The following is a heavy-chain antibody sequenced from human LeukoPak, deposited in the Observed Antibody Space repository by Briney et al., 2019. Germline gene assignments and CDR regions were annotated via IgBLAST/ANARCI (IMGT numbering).Heavy chain of an antibody. D-gene: IGHD6-13*01. V-gene: IGHV2-70*04. J-gene: IGHJ4*02. CDR3: ARMDSSSWLGHFDY. Sequence: SGPTLVKHTQSLTLTCTFSGFSLSTSGMRVSWIRQPPGKALEWLARIDWDDDKFYSTSLKTRLTISKDTSKNQVVLTMTNMDPVDTATYYCARMDSSSWLGHFDYWGQGTLVTVSS. CDR2: IDWDDDK. CDR1: GFSLSTSGMR.